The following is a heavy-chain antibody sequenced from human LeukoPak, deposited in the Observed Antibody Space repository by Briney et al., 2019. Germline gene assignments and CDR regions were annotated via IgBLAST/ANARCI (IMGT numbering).Heavy chain of an antibody. Sequence: PGGSLRLSCAASGFTFSSYWMSWVRQAPGKGLEWVANIKQDGSEKYYVDSVKGRFTISRDNAKSSLYLQVNSLRAEDTAVYYCARPPSGRVDFDYWGQGTLVTVSS. CDR2: IKQDGSEK. D-gene: IGHD1-26*01. J-gene: IGHJ4*02. CDR1: GFTFSSYW. CDR3: ARPPSGRVDFDY. V-gene: IGHV3-7*03.